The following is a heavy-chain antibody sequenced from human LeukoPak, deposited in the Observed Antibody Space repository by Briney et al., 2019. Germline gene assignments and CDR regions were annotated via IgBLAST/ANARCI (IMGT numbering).Heavy chain of an antibody. Sequence: GGSLRLSCVVSGFPFSSYVMHWVRQAPGKGLEWVAIISYDGSNEYYGDSVKGRFTISRDNSKNTLYLQMNSLRAEDTAVYYCARVGATYYYYYMDVWGKGTTVTVSS. CDR3: ARVGATYYYYYMDV. D-gene: IGHD5-12*01. V-gene: IGHV3-30*04. CDR2: ISYDGSNE. J-gene: IGHJ6*03. CDR1: GFPFSSYV.